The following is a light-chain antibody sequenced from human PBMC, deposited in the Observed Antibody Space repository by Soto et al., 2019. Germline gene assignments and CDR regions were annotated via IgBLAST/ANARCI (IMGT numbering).Light chain of an antibody. CDR1: QSISSW. CDR2: DAS. J-gene: IGKJ1*01. V-gene: IGKV1-5*01. Sequence: DIQMTQSPASLSAAVLDIVTITCRASQSISSWLAWYQQKPGKAPKLLIYDASSLESGVPSRFSGSGSGTEFTLTISSLQPDDFATYYCQQYNSYSRTFGQGTKWIS. CDR3: QQYNSYSRT.